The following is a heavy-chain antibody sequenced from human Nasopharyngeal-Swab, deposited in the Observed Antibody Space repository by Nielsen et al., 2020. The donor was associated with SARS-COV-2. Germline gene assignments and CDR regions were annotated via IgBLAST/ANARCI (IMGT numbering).Heavy chain of an antibody. D-gene: IGHD6-13*01. Sequence: GSLRLSCSVSGGSISSSSYYWGWIRQPPGKRLEWIGSIYYSGSTYYNPSLKSRVTISVHTSKNQFSLKLSSVTAADTAVYYCARSPSSSWSTYYYGMDVWGQGTTVTVSS. CDR3: ARSPSSSWSTYYYGMDV. CDR1: GGSISSSSYY. J-gene: IGHJ6*02. V-gene: IGHV4-39*01. CDR2: IYYSGST.